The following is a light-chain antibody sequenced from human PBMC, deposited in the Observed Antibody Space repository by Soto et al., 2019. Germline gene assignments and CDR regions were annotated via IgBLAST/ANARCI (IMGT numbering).Light chain of an antibody. CDR3: HEYGSSSCT. CDR1: QSVSSSY. J-gene: IGKJ3*01. Sequence: EIVLTQSPGTLSLSPGERATLSCRASQSVSSSYFAWYQQKPGQAPRLLIYGASSRATGFPDRFSGSGSGAVFTVTISSLEREDFAVDYCHEYGSSSCTFGGGTKVVIK. CDR2: GAS. V-gene: IGKV3-20*01.